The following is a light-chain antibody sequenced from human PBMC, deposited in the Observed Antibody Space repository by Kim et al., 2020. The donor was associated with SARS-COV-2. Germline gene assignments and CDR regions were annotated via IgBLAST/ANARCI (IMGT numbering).Light chain of an antibody. CDR3: QKYSTAPWT. V-gene: IGKV1-27*01. CDR1: QGISNY. CDR2: PAS. J-gene: IGKJ1*01. Sequence: ATVGDRVTITCRASQGISNYLVWYQQKPGKVPKVLIYPASTLQSGVPSRFSGSGSGTEFTLTISSLQPEDAATYYCQKYSTAPWTFGQGTKLEIK.